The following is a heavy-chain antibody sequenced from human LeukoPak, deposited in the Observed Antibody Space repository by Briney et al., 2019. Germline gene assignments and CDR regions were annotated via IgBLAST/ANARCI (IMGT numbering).Heavy chain of an antibody. Sequence: GGSLRLSCAASGFTFSSYSMNWVRQAPGKGLEWVSSISSSSSYIYYADSVKGRFTISRDNAKNSLYLQMNSLRAEDTAVYYCARDTATWFFDYWGQGTLVTVSS. V-gene: IGHV3-21*01. CDR3: ARDTATWFFDY. CDR2: ISSSSSYI. CDR1: GFTFSSYS. J-gene: IGHJ4*02. D-gene: IGHD3-9*01.